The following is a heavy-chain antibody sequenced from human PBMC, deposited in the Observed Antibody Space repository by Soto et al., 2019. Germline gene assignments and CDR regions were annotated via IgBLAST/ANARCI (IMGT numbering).Heavy chain of an antibody. CDR3: ASLDGTLVRGGRSSPYEMDV. Sequence: QVLLVQSGPEVKKPGSSVKVSCKASGGTFNNYAINWVRQAPGKGLEWMGGIIPTFGTGNHAQKFQGRVTITADESTTTAYMELNSLRSEDTAIYYGASLDGTLVRGGRSSPYEMDVWGQGPTVIVSS. CDR1: GGTFNNYA. CDR2: IIPTFGTG. J-gene: IGHJ6*02. V-gene: IGHV1-69*01. D-gene: IGHD3-10*01.